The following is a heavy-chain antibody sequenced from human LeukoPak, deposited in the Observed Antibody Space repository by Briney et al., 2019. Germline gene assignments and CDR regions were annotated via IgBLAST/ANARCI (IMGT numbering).Heavy chain of an antibody. D-gene: IGHD2-15*01. J-gene: IGHJ4*02. Sequence: SETLSLTCTVSGGSISSGSYYWSWIRQPAGKGLEWIGRIYTSGSTNYNPSLKSRVTISVDTSKNQFSLKLSSVTAADTAVYYCARDPYCSGGSCYDYWGQGTLVTVSS. CDR3: ARDPYCSGGSCYDY. V-gene: IGHV4-61*02. CDR2: IYTSGST. CDR1: GGSISSGSYY.